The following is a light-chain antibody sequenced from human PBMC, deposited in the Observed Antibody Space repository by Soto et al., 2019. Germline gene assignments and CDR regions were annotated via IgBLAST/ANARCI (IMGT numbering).Light chain of an antibody. CDR3: GAWDESLRGYV. CDR2: RGN. CDR1: SSNIGRDY. V-gene: IGLV1-47*01. J-gene: IGLJ1*01. Sequence: QSVLTQPPSVSGTPGQRVNISCSGSSSNIGRDYVYWYQQFPGTAPKLLIYRGNQRPSGVPERFSGSKSCTSASLSISGPRSDEESDYYCGAWDESLRGYVFGTGTTLSVL.